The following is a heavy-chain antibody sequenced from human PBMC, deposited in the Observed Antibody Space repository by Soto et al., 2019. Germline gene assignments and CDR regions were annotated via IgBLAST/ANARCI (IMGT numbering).Heavy chain of an antibody. Sequence: SETLSLTCAVSGGSSNTFYWGWVRQPDGKGLEWIGRIFSSGSTSFNPSLESRVAMSVDTSKNHFSLNLSSVTAADMAVYYCAREGSYSSYNFWHGIQLWSFAFWGQGALVTVSS. CDR2: IFSSGST. V-gene: IGHV4-4*07. CDR1: GGSSNTFY. D-gene: IGHD5-12*01. J-gene: IGHJ4*01. CDR3: AREGSYSSYNFWHGIQLWSFAF.